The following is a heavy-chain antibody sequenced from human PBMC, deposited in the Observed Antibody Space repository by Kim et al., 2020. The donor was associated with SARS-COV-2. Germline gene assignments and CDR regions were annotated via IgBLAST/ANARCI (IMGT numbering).Heavy chain of an antibody. CDR2: TYYRSKWYN. Sequence: SQTLSLTCAISGDSVSSNSAAWNWIRQSPSRGLEWLGRTYYRSKWYNDYAVSVKSRITINPDTSKNQFSLQLNSVTPEDTAVYYCARDDHYDSTSEVDFYYYGMDVWDQGTTVTVSS. V-gene: IGHV6-1*01. J-gene: IGHJ6*02. CDR3: ARDDHYDSTSEVDFYYYGMDV. D-gene: IGHD3-3*01. CDR1: GDSVSSNSAA.